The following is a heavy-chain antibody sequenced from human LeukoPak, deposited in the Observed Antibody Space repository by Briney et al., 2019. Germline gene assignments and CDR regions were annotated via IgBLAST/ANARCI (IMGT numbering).Heavy chain of an antibody. J-gene: IGHJ4*02. V-gene: IGHV1-2*06. CDR1: GYTFTGYF. D-gene: IGHD7-27*01. CDR3: ARDLSSTANWEFDY. CDR2: INLNSGGA. Sequence: ASVKVSCKASGYTFTGYFIHWVRQAPGRGLEWIGRINLNSGGAEYEQNFQGRVTMTRDTSINTAYMTLSGLTFDDTAMYYCARDLSSTANWEFDYWGQGTVVTVSS.